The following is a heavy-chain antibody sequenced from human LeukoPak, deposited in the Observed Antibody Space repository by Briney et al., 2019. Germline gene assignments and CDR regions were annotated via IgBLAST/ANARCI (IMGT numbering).Heavy chain of an antibody. CDR2: ISSSSSYI. CDR3: ARGFFWFGELLIYYYYGMDV. J-gene: IGHJ6*02. Sequence: TGGSLRLSCAASGFTFNNAWMNWVRQAPGKGLEWVSSISSSSSYIYYADSVKGRFTISRDNAKNSLYLQMNSLRAEDTAVYYCARGFFWFGELLIYYYYGMDVWGQGTTVTVSS. V-gene: IGHV3-21*01. D-gene: IGHD3-10*01. CDR1: GFTFNNAW.